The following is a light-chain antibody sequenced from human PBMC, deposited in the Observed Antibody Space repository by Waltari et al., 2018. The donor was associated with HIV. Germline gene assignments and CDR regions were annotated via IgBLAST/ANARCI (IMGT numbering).Light chain of an antibody. CDR1: SSGTGTNF. CDR3: ASWDDSLSGPNWV. V-gene: IGLV1-47*01. Sequence: QSVLTQPPSTSGAPGQRVIISGSGSSSGTGTNFVSCSQKLQGKAPKLLIYRNYERPSGVPDRFSGSRSGTSASLAISGLRSEDEADYYCASWDDSLSGPNWVFGGGTSLTVL. CDR2: RNY. J-gene: IGLJ3*02.